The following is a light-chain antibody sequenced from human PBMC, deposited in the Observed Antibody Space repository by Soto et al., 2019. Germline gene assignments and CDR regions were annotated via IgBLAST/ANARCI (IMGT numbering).Light chain of an antibody. J-gene: IGKJ1*01. CDR1: QTLLFTSNNKIY. Sequence: DIVMTQSPDSLAVSLGERAIINCKSSQTLLFTSNNKIYLAWYQQKPGQPPKLLISWASIRESGVPDRFSGSGSGTDFTLTISSLQAEDVAVYYCQQYYGPPRTFGQGTKVEIK. CDR2: WAS. V-gene: IGKV4-1*01. CDR3: QQYYGPPRT.